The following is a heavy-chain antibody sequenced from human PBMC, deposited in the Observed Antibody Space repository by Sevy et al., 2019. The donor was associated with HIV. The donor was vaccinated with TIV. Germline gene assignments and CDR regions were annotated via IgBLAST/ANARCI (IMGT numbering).Heavy chain of an antibody. J-gene: IGHJ4*02. Sequence: GGSLRLSCAASGFIFNQYWMNWVRQAPGKGLEWVANINEDGSTKYYMDSVKGRFTISRDNAENSVFLQMNSLRVEDTAVNYCVRALLKADSLWGQGTLVTVSS. V-gene: IGHV3-7*01. CDR1: GFIFNQYW. CDR3: VRALLKADSL. D-gene: IGHD1-26*01. CDR2: INEDGSTK.